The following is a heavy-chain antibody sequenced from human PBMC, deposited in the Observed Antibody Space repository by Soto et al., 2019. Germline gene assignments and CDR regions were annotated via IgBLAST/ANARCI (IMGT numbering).Heavy chain of an antibody. CDR1: GFTFSSYA. D-gene: IGHD3-10*01. V-gene: IGHV3-30-3*01. J-gene: IGHJ5*02. CDR2: ISYDGSNK. CDR3: AGPPITMVRGVDGEDWFDP. Sequence: QVQLVESGGGVVQPGRSLRLSCAASGFTFSSYAMHWVRQAPGKGLEWVAVISYDGSNKYYADSVKGRFTISRDNSKNTLYLQMNSLRAEDTAVYYCAGPPITMVRGVDGEDWFDPWGQGTLVTVSS.